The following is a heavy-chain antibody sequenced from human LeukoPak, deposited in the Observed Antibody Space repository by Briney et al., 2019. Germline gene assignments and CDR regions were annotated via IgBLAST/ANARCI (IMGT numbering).Heavy chain of an antibody. CDR2: ISYDGSNK. CDR3: ATDPVSS. Sequence: GGSLRLSCAASGFTFSSYAMHWVRQAPGKGLEWVAVISYDGSNKYYADSVKGRFTISRDNSKNTLYLQMNSLRAEDTAMYYCATDPVSSWGQGTLVTVSS. J-gene: IGHJ4*02. V-gene: IGHV3-30-3*01. D-gene: IGHD6-13*01. CDR1: GFTFSSYA.